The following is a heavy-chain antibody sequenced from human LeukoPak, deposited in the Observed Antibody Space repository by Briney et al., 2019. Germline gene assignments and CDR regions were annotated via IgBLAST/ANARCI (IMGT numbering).Heavy chain of an antibody. J-gene: IGHJ5*02. V-gene: IGHV1-46*01. CDR1: GYTFTTYY. D-gene: IGHD3-16*01. CDR2: IDPSGGST. CDR3: ARFAGGVPKQSGDL. Sequence: ASVKVSCKASGYTFTTYYIHWVRQAPGQGLEWMGIIDPSGGSTTSAQKFQGRLTMTRDTSTSTAYMELSSLSSDETAVYYCARFAGGVPKQSGDLWARGTRVSVSS.